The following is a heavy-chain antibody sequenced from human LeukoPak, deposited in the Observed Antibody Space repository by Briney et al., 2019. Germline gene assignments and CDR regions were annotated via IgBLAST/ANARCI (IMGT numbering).Heavy chain of an antibody. CDR2: MNPNSGNT. V-gene: IGHV1-8*02. CDR3: ARATPGGLHGYSFDY. Sequence: ASVKVSXKASGYTFKNYDINWVRQATGQGLEWMGWMNPNSGNTGFAKKFQDRVSMTRDTSINTAYMELTSLRSGDTAVYYCARATPGGLHGYSFDYWGQGTVVTVYS. CDR1: GYTFKNYD. J-gene: IGHJ4*02. D-gene: IGHD5-24*01.